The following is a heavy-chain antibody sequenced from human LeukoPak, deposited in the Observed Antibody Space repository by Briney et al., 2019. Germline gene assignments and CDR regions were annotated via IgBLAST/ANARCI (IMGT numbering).Heavy chain of an antibody. D-gene: IGHD6-19*01. V-gene: IGHV3-30*03. CDR1: GFTFNNYG. J-gene: IGHJ4*02. CDR2: ISYNGSDK. Sequence: PGGSLRLSCAASGFTFNNYGMHWVRQAPGKGLEWVALISYNGSDKYYIDSVKGRFTISRDNSKNTLYVQMNSLRAEDTAVYYCARGAYSRGWTTFDYWGQGILVTVSS. CDR3: ARGAYSRGWTTFDY.